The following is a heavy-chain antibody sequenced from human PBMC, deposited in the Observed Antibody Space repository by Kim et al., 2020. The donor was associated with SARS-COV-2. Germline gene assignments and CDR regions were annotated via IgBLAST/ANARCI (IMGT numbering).Heavy chain of an antibody. CDR3: ARGWQQLVLDAFDI. CDR2: IDWDDDK. J-gene: IGHJ3*02. CDR1: GFSLSTSGMC. Sequence: SGPTLVNPTQTLTLTCTFSGFSLSTSGMCVSWIRQPPGKALEWLALIDWDDDKYYSTSLKTRLTISKDTSKNQVVLTMTNMDPVDTATYYGARGWQQLVLDAFDIWGQGTMVTVSS. D-gene: IGHD6-13*01. V-gene: IGHV2-70*01.